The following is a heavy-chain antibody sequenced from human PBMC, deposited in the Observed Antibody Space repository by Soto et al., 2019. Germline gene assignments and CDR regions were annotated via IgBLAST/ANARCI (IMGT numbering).Heavy chain of an antibody. CDR3: ARKGSYCSSASCYAWWFDP. V-gene: IGHV4-34*01. CDR2: INHRGST. Sequence: SETLSLTCAVYAGSFSGYYWSWIRQPPGMELEWIGEINHRGSTNYNPSLKSRVTISVDTSKNQFSLELSSVTTADTAVYYCARKGSYCSSASCYAWWFDPWGQGTVVTVSS. CDR1: AGSFSGYY. J-gene: IGHJ5*02. D-gene: IGHD2-2*01.